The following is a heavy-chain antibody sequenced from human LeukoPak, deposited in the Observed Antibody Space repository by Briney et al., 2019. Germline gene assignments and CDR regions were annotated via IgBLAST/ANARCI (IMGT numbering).Heavy chain of an antibody. CDR2: INPNSGGT. V-gene: IGHV1-2*02. Sequence: ASVKPSYTAAGYTFSAYYMNSVRQSPGHGVGWRGGINPNSGGTNYAQKFQGRVTMTRDTSISTAYMELSRLRSGDTAVYYGARDYYDSSGPVGEDYWGQGTLVTVSS. CDR3: ARDYYDSSGPVGEDY. J-gene: IGHJ4*02. D-gene: IGHD3-22*01. CDR1: GYTFSAYY.